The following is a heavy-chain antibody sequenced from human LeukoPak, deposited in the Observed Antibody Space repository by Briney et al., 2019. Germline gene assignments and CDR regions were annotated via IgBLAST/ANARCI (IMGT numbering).Heavy chain of an antibody. CDR1: GFTFSNFA. CDR3: AKSPAVDAAADI. Sequence: GGSLRLSCAASGFTFSNFAVSWVRQAPGKGLEWVSAISGSGGSTYYADSVKGRFTISRDNSKNTLYLQMNSLRAEDTAVYYCAKSPAVDAAADIWGQGTMVTVSS. J-gene: IGHJ3*02. V-gene: IGHV3-23*01. CDR2: ISGSGGST. D-gene: IGHD2-15*01.